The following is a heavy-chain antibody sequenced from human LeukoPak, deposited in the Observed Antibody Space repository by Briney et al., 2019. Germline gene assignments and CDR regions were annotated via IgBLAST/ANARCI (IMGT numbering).Heavy chain of an antibody. D-gene: IGHD3-22*01. CDR1: GGSFSGYY. J-gene: IGHJ3*02. CDR2: INHSGST. CDR3: ARETYYYDSSGGDDAFDI. Sequence: PSETLSLTCAVYGGSFSGYYWRWLRQPPGKGLEGIGEINHSGSTNYNPSLKRGVTISVDTSNNQFSLKLSSVTAADTAVYYCARETYYYDSSGGDDAFDIWGQGTMVTVSS. V-gene: IGHV4-34*01.